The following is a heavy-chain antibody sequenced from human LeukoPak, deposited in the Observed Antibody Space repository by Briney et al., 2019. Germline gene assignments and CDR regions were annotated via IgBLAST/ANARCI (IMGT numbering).Heavy chain of an antibody. Sequence: PGGSLRLSCAASGFTFSSYAMSWVRQAPGKGLEWVSAISGSGGSTYYADSVKGRFTISRDNSKNTLYLQMNSLRAEDTAVYYCAKDLGDYDILTGYYKVPHFDYWGQGTLVTVSS. D-gene: IGHD3-9*01. CDR2: ISGSGGST. CDR3: AKDLGDYDILTGYYKVPHFDY. CDR1: GFTFSSYA. J-gene: IGHJ4*02. V-gene: IGHV3-23*01.